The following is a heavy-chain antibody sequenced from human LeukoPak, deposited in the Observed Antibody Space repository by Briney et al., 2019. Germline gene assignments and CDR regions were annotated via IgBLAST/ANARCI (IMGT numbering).Heavy chain of an antibody. J-gene: IGHJ6*03. CDR2: INPSGGST. D-gene: IGHD6-6*01. CDR3: ARGCYRYSSSRRTCYYYMDV. CDR1: GYTFTSYY. V-gene: IGHV1-46*01. Sequence: ASVKVSCKASGYTFTSYYMLWVRQAPGQGLEWMGIINPSGGSTSYAQKFQGRVTMTRDMSTSTVYMELSSLRSEDTAVYYCARGCYRYSSSRRTCYYYMDVWGKGTTVTASS.